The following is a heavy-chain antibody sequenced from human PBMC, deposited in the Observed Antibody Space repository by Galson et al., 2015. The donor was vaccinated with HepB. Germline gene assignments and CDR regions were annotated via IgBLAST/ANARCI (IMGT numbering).Heavy chain of an antibody. CDR1: GYSFTSYW. J-gene: IGHJ3*02. CDR2: IYPGDSDT. D-gene: IGHD3-22*01. Sequence: QSGAEVKKPGESLKISCKGSGYSFTSYWIGWVRQMPGKGLEWMGIIYPGDSDTRYSPSFQGQVTISADKSISTAYLQWSSLKASDTAMYYCARRSEEITGSTMIVDDASDIWGQGTMVTVSS. V-gene: IGHV5-51*01. CDR3: ARRSEEITGSTMIVDDASDI.